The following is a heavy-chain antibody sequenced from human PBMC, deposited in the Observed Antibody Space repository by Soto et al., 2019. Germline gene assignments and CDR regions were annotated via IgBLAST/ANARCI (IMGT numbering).Heavy chain of an antibody. V-gene: IGHV4-59*01. CDR3: ARDVLPSSSVNWFEP. J-gene: IGHJ5*02. Sequence: SETLSLTFTVSGGSMNNYIWNWILQPPGKGLDRIGHIHSTGSTKYKPSIESPVNISVDTSKNKFSLKTISMDSADKAVYSCARDVLPSSSVNWFEPWGQGTLVTVYS. CDR2: IHSTGST. CDR1: GGSMNNYI. D-gene: IGHD1-26*01.